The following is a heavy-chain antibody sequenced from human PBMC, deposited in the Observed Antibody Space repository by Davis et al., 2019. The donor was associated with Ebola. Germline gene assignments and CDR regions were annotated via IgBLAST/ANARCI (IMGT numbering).Heavy chain of an antibody. Sequence: GESLKISCAASGFTVSSNYMSWVRQAPGKGLEWVANIKQDGSEKYYVDSVKGRFTISRDNAKNSLYLQMNSLRAEDTAVYYCARENYDFWSGYYNNWFDPWGQGTLVTVSS. J-gene: IGHJ5*02. CDR1: GFTVSSNY. CDR2: IKQDGSEK. D-gene: IGHD3-3*01. CDR3: ARENYDFWSGYYNNWFDP. V-gene: IGHV3-7*01.